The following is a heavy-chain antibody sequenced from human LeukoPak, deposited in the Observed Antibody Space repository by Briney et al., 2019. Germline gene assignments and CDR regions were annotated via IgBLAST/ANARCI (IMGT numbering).Heavy chain of an antibody. D-gene: IGHD3-3*01. V-gene: IGHV3-30-3*01. CDR2: ISYDGSNK. CDR1: GFTFSSYA. CDR3: ARESRSYYDFWSGYRSYGMDV. Sequence: PGGSLRLSCAASGFTFSSYAMHWVRQAPGKGLEWVAVISYDGSNKYYADSVKGRFTISRDNSKNTLYLQMNSLRAGDTAVYYCARESRSYYDFWSGYRSYGMDVWGQGTMVTVSS. J-gene: IGHJ6*02.